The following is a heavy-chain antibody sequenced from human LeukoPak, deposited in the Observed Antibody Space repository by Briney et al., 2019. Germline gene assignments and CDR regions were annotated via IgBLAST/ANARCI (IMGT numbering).Heavy chain of an antibody. CDR2: IYYSGST. J-gene: IGHJ6*02. V-gene: IGHV4-59*01. CDR3: ARAISYYYGMYV. CDR1: GGSISNYF. Sequence: SETLSLTCTVSGGSISNYFWSWIRQPPGKGLEWIGYIYYSGSTNYNPSLKSRVTLSVDTSKNQSSLKLSSVTAADTAVYYCARAISYYYGMYVWGQGTTVTVSS. D-gene: IGHD3-9*01.